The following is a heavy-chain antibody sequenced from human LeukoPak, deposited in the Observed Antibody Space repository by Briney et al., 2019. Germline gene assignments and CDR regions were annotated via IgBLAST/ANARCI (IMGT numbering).Heavy chain of an antibody. CDR1: GYTFTGYY. Sequence: ASVKVSCKASGYTFTGYYMHWVRQAPGQGLEWMGWINPNSGGTNYAQKFQGRVTMTRDTSISTAYMELSRLRSDDTAVYYCAVTMVRGVNYYYFDYWGQGTLVTVSP. CDR2: INPNSGGT. V-gene: IGHV1-2*02. J-gene: IGHJ4*02. CDR3: AVTMVRGVNYYYFDY. D-gene: IGHD3-10*01.